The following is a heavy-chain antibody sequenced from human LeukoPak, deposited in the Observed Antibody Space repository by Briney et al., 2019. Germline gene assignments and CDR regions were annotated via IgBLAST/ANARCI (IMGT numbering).Heavy chain of an antibody. V-gene: IGHV3-23*01. D-gene: IGHD3-10*01. CDR3: AKRALLGFGELYYFDY. Sequence: GGSLRLTCAASGFTFSSYAMSWVRQAPGKGLEWVSAISGSGGSTYYADSVKGRFTISRDNSKNTLYLQMNSLRAEDTAVYYCAKRALLGFGELYYFDYWGQGTLVTVSS. J-gene: IGHJ4*02. CDR1: GFTFSSYA. CDR2: ISGSGGST.